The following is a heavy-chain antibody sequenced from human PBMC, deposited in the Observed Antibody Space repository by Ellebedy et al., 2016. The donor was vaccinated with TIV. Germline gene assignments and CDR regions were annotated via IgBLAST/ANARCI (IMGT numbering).Heavy chain of an antibody. V-gene: IGHV3-23*05. CDR3: AKLAGVHLRYFDY. D-gene: IGHD3-10*01. Sequence: GESLKIPCVASGFTFSSYAMSRVRQAPGQGLEWVSALDKSGYSTYYAASVKGRFTISRDNSKNTLYLQMNSLRAEDTAVYYCAKLAGVHLRYFDYWGQGTLVTVSS. CDR1: GFTFSSYA. CDR2: LDKSGYST. J-gene: IGHJ4*02.